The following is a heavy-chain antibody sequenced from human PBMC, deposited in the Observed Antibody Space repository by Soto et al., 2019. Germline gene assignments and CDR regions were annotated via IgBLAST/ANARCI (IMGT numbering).Heavy chain of an antibody. V-gene: IGHV3-30*18. D-gene: IGHD6-13*01. J-gene: IGHJ5*02. CDR2: ISYDGSNK. CDR1: GFTFSSYG. Sequence: LRLSCAASGFTFSSYGMHWVRQAPGKGLEWVAVISYDGSNKYYADSVKGRFTISRDNSKNTLYLQMNSLRAEDTAVYYCAKDLGDSSSWANWFDPWGQGTLVTVSS. CDR3: AKDLGDSSSWANWFDP.